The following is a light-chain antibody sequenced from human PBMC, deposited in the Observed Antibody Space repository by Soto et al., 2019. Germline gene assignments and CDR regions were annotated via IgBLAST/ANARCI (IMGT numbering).Light chain of an antibody. CDR3: QQYNKWPST. Sequence: EIVLTQPPATLSLSPGERATLSCRASQSVTTNLAWYQQKPGQAPRLLIYGTSNRAAGVPARYSGSRSGTDFTLTISSLQSEDFAVYYCQQYNKWPSTFGQGTKVDIK. V-gene: IGKV3-15*01. CDR1: QSVTTN. CDR2: GTS. J-gene: IGKJ1*01.